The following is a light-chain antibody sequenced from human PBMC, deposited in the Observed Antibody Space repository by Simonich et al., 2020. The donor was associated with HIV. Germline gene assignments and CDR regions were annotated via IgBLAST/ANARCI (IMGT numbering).Light chain of an antibody. CDR1: QSVLHTSNNKNY. CDR3: QQYYDTPYT. Sequence: DIVVTQSPDSLPVSLGERATINCKSSQSVLHTSNNKNYLAWYQQKPGQPPKLLIYWASTREYGVPDRFSGSGSGTDFNLTISSLQAEDVAVYYCQQYYDTPYTFGQGTKLEIK. J-gene: IGKJ2*01. CDR2: WAS. V-gene: IGKV4-1*01.